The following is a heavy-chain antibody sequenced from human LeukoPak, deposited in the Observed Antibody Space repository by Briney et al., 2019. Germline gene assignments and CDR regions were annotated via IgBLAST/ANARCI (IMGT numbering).Heavy chain of an antibody. V-gene: IGHV4-39*01. CDR1: GGSISSSSYY. CDR2: IYYSGST. D-gene: IGHD6-19*01. Sequence: NPSETLSLTCTVSGGSISSSSYYWGWIRQPPGKGLEWIGSIYYSGSTYYNPSLKSRVTISVDTSKNQFSLKLSSVTAADTAVYYCARGRYSSGWQKKTLLDYWGQGTLVTVSS. CDR3: ARGRYSSGWQKKTLLDY. J-gene: IGHJ4*02.